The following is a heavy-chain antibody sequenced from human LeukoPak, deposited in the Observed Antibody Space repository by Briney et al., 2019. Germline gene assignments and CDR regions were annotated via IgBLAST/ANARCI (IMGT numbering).Heavy chain of an antibody. J-gene: IGHJ3*02. D-gene: IGHD2-2*01. CDR1: GYSFTSYW. CDR3: ARQHDIVVVPAAMGTFDI. V-gene: IGHV5-51*01. CDR2: IYPGDSDT. Sequence: GESLKISCKGSGYSFTSYWIGWVRQMPGKGLEWMGIIYPGDSDTRYSPSFQGQVTISADKSISTAYLHWSSLKASDTAMYYCARQHDIVVVPAAMGTFDIWGQGTMVTVSS.